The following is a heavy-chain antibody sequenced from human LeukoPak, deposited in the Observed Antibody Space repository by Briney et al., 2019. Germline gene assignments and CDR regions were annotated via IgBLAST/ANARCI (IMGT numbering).Heavy chain of an antibody. J-gene: IGHJ4*02. Sequence: ASVKVSCKASGYTFTSYAMHWVRQAPGQRLEWMGWINAGNGNTKYSQKFQGRVTMTRNTSISTAYMELSSLRSEDTAVYYCARGENYYDTEAASYWGQGTLVTVS. D-gene: IGHD3-22*01. CDR3: ARGENYYDTEAASY. CDR2: INAGNGNT. V-gene: IGHV1-3*01. CDR1: GYTFTSYA.